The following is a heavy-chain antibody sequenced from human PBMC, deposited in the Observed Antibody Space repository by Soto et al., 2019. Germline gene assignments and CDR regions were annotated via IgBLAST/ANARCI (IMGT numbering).Heavy chain of an antibody. CDR1: GFTFSSYA. CDR2: ISYDGSNK. D-gene: IGHD3-22*01. CDR3: ASVSGYSSFDY. Sequence: GGSLRLSCAASGFTFSSYAMHWVRQAPSKGLEWVAVISYDGSNKYYADSVKGRFTISRDNSKNTLYLQMNSLRAEDTAVYYCASVSGYSSFDYWGQGTLVTVSS. V-gene: IGHV3-30-3*01. J-gene: IGHJ4*02.